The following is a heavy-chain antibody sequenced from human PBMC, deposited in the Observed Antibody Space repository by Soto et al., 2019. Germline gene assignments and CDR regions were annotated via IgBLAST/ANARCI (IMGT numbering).Heavy chain of an antibody. Sequence: PSETLSLTCAVSGGSISSGGYSWSWIRQPPGKGLEWIGYIYHSGSTYYNPSLKSRVTISVDTSKNQFSRKLSSVTAADTAVYYCSRGQCSGWYKYYYYYYVMDVWGQGTTVTVSS. V-gene: IGHV4-30-2*01. CDR3: SRGQCSGWYKYYYYYYVMDV. CDR2: IYHSGST. CDR1: GGSISSGGYS. D-gene: IGHD6-19*01. J-gene: IGHJ6*02.